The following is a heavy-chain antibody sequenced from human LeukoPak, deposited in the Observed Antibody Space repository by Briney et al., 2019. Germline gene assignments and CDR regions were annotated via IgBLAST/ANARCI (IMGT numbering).Heavy chain of an antibody. CDR1: GGTFSSYA. V-gene: IGHV1-69*01. D-gene: IGHD2-21*01. Sequence: SVKVSRKASGGTFSSYAISWVRQAPGQGLEWMGGIIPIFGTANYAQKFQGRVTITADESTSTAYMELSSLRSEDTAVYYCARSIQRGYNWFDPWGQGTLVTVSS. CDR2: IIPIFGTA. J-gene: IGHJ5*02. CDR3: ARSIQRGYNWFDP.